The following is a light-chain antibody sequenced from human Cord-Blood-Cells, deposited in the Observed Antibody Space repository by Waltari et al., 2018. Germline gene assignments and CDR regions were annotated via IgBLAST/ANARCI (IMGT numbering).Light chain of an antibody. Sequence: QSALTQPPPVSGSPGQSVPIPCTSTSSDVGGYHFVSWYQQHPGKAPKLMIYYVSKRPSGVPDRFSGSKSGNTASLTISGLQAEDEADYYCCSYAGSYTDVVFGGGTKLTVL. J-gene: IGLJ2*01. CDR3: CSYAGSYTDVV. V-gene: IGLV2-11*01. CDR1: SSDVGGYHF. CDR2: YVS.